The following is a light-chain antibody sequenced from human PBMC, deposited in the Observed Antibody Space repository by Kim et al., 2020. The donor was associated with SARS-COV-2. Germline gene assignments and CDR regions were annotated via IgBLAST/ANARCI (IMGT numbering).Light chain of an antibody. CDR2: GRN. Sequence: AFGQTVRITCQRGNLISNYASWYQQKPGRAPILVFYGRNNRPSGVPDRFSGSCSGNTASLTVTGGQAVDEADYYCNSRDDSGDHVVFGGGTQLTVL. CDR1: NLISNY. CDR3: NSRDDSGDHVV. V-gene: IGLV3-19*01. J-gene: IGLJ3*02.